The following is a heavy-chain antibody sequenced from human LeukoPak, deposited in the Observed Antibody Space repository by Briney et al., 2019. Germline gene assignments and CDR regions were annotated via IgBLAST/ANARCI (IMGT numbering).Heavy chain of an antibody. CDR1: GSTFTNFG. D-gene: IGHD6-19*01. J-gene: IGHJ3*02. Sequence: GASVKVSCKASGSTFTNFGISWVRQAPGQGLGWMGWISVYNGNTNYAEKVQGRVTMTADTSTRTAYMGLRSLRSDDTAVYYCARAGGWAREDYKGEAFDIWGQGTKVTVSS. CDR3: ARAGGWAREDYKGEAFDI. V-gene: IGHV1-18*01. CDR2: ISVYNGNT.